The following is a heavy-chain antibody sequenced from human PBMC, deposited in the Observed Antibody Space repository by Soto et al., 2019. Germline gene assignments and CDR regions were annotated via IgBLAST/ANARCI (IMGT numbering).Heavy chain of an antibody. CDR3: AREPTTYDFWSGYHWFDP. CDR2: IIPIFGTA. J-gene: IGHJ5*02. CDR1: GGTFSSYA. V-gene: IGHV1-69*01. Sequence: QVQLVQSGAEVKKPGSSVKVSCKASGGTFSSYAISWVRQAPGQGLEWMGGIIPIFGTANYAQKFQGRVTITADESTSTAYMELSSLRSGDTAVYYCAREPTTYDFWSGYHWFDPWGQGTLVTVSS. D-gene: IGHD3-3*01.